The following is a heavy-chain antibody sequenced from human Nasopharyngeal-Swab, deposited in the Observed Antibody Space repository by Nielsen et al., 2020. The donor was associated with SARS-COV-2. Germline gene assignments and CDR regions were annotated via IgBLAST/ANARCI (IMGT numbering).Heavy chain of an antibody. CDR2: INPNSGGT. V-gene: IGHV1-2*02. Sequence: ASVKVSCKASGYTFTGYYMHWVRQAPGQGLEWMGWINPNSGGTNYAQKFQGRVTMTGDTSISTAYMELSRLRSDDTAVYYCARDGSSSWYEQLDYWGQGTLVTVSS. CDR3: ARDGSSSWYEQLDY. J-gene: IGHJ4*02. CDR1: GYTFTGYY. D-gene: IGHD6-13*01.